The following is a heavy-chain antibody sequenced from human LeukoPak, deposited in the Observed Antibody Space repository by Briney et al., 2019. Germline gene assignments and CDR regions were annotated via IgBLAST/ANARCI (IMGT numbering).Heavy chain of an antibody. CDR2: INPHNGGT. V-gene: IGHV1-2*02. CDR1: GYTFIDNY. Sequence: ASVKLSCKASGYTFIDNYIHWVRQAPGQGLEWMGWINPHNGGTKYALKFQGRVTMTSDRSTTTVYMEVTRLRSDDTAVFYCAREAASFGTSLGYMDVWGKGTTVTVSS. D-gene: IGHD2-15*01. CDR3: AREAASFGTSLGYMDV. J-gene: IGHJ6*03.